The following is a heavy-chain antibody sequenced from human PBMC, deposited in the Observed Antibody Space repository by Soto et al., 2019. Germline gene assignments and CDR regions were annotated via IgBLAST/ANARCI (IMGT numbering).Heavy chain of an antibody. V-gene: IGHV3-23*01. CDR3: AKSRVTMVRGVEYYFDY. Sequence: GGSLRLSCAASGFTFSSYAMSWVRQAPGKGLEWVSAISGSGGSTYYADSVKGRFTISRDNSKNTLYLQMNSLRAEDTAVYYCAKSRVTMVRGVEYYFDYWGQGTLVTSPQ. J-gene: IGHJ4*02. D-gene: IGHD3-10*01. CDR2: ISGSGGST. CDR1: GFTFSSYA.